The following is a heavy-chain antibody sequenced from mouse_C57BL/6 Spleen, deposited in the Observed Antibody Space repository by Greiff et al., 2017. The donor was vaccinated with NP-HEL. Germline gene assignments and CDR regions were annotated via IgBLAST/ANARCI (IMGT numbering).Heavy chain of an antibody. D-gene: IGHD1-1*01. Sequence: QVQLKESGPELVKPGASVKISCKASGYSFTSYYIHWVKQRPGQGLEWIRWIYPGSGNTKYNEKFKGKATLTADTSSSTAYMQLSSLTSEDSAVYYCARYTTVVATDWYFDVWGTGTTVTVSS. CDR2: IYPGSGNT. CDR1: GYSFTSYY. CDR3: ARYTTVVATDWYFDV. J-gene: IGHJ1*03. V-gene: IGHV1-66*01.